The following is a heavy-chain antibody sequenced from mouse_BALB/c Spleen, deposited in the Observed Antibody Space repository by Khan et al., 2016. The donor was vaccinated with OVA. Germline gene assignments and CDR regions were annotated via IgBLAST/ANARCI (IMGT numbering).Heavy chain of an antibody. J-gene: IGHJ3*01. D-gene: IGHD2-3*01. CDR3: ARRGLDGFFAY. Sequence: QVQLKESGAGLAKPCPSMKMSCKASGYSFTTYWMHCVIQRLGQGLVWIGYIDPTTGYTEYNQKFKDRATLTTDKSSSPAYMQLSSLTSEDSAVDYCARRGLDGFFAYWGQGTLVTVSA. V-gene: IGHV1-4*01. CDR2: IDPTTGYT. CDR1: GYSFTTYW.